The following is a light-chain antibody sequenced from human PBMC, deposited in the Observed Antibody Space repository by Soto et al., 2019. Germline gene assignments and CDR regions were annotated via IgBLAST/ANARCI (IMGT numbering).Light chain of an antibody. CDR1: QRVGIN. Sequence: ERVRTQSPASLSLSPGETATLSCRASQRVGINLAWYQQKPGQAPRLLIYGASSRATGIPDRFSGSGSGTDFTLTISRLEPEDFAVYYCQQYGSSPGTFGQGTKVDIK. CDR2: GAS. CDR3: QQYGSSPGT. V-gene: IGKV3-20*01. J-gene: IGKJ1*01.